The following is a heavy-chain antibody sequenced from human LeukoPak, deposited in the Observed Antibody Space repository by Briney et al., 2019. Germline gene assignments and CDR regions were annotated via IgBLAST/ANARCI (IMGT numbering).Heavy chain of an antibody. J-gene: IGHJ6*03. CDR1: GFTFSSYT. Sequence: GGSLRLSCAASGFTFSSYTMHWVRQAPGKRLQSVSAITSNGGYTHYADSVKGRFTISRDNSRNALFLQMGGLRIEDMAVYYCARVKMGATVSDYYYDYMDVWGKGTTVTVSS. V-gene: IGHV3-64*02. CDR2: ITSNGGYT. CDR3: ARVKMGATVSDYYYDYMDV. D-gene: IGHD1-26*01.